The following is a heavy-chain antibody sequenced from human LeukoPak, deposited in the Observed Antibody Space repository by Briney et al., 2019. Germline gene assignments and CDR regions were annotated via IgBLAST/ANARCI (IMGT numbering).Heavy chain of an antibody. CDR2: INSSGGRT. V-gene: IGHV1-46*01. CDR1: GYTFTTYY. J-gene: IGHJ4*02. Sequence: ASVKVSCKASGYTFTTYYIHWVRQAPGQGLEWMGMINSSGGRTTYAQKFQGRVTMTRDTSTSTIYMELSSLRSEDTAVYYCARRNSHIGSYRPSYYFDYWGQGTLVTVSS. D-gene: IGHD1-26*01. CDR3: ARRNSHIGSYRPSYYFDY.